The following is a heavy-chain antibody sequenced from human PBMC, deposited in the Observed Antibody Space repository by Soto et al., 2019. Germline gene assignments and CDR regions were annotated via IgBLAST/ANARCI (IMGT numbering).Heavy chain of an antibody. D-gene: IGHD3-22*01. CDR2: IYPGDSDI. V-gene: IGHV5-51*01. CDR1: GYSFTSYW. Sequence: GESLKISCMGSGYSFTSYWIGWVRQMPGKGLEWMGIIYPGDSDIRYSPSFQGQVTISADKSISTAYLQWSSLKASDTAMYYCARAYYYDSSGPQDYWGQGTLVTVSS. J-gene: IGHJ4*02. CDR3: ARAYYYDSSGPQDY.